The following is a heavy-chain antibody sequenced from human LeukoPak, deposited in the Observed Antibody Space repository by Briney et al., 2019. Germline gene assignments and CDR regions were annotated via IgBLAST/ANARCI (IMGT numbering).Heavy chain of an antibody. CDR3: ARPRYCSSTSCFGWFDP. CDR2: MNPNSGNT. V-gene: IGHV1-8*02. J-gene: IGHJ5*02. D-gene: IGHD2-2*01. CDR1: GYTFTSYD. Sequence: ASVKVSCKASGYTFTSYDINWVRQATGQGLEWMGWMNPNSGNTGYAQKFQGRVTMTRNTSISTAYMELSSLRSEDTAVYYCARPRYCSSTSCFGWFDPWGQGTLVTVSS.